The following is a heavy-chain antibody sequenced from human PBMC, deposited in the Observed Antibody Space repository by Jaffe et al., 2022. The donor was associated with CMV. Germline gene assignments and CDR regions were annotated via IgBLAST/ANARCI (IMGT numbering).Heavy chain of an antibody. D-gene: IGHD3-10*01. CDR2: IGVSGSDI. V-gene: IGHV3-48*03. CDR1: GFTFSSYE. CDR3: ARLYSGSGSYYNYLDY. J-gene: IGHJ4*02. Sequence: EVQLVESGGGLVQPGGSLRLSCAASGFTFSSYEMNWVRQAPGKGLEWVSYIGVSGSDIYYADSVKGRFTISRDNAKNSLYLQMNSLRADDTAVYYCARLYSGSGSYYNYLDYWGQGTLVTVSS.